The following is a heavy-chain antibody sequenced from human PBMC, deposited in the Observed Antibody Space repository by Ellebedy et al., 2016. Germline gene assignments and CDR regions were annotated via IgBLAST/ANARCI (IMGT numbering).Heavy chain of an antibody. D-gene: IGHD3-16*02. V-gene: IGHV4-34*01. CDR3: ARKVGGVIVNWFDP. CDR2: INHSGST. Sequence: SETLSLXCAVYGGSFSGYYWSWIRQPPGKGLEWIGEINHSGSTNYNPSLKSRVTISVDTPKNQFSLKLSSVTAADTAVYYCARKVGGVIVNWFDPWGQGTLVTVSS. J-gene: IGHJ5*02. CDR1: GGSFSGYY.